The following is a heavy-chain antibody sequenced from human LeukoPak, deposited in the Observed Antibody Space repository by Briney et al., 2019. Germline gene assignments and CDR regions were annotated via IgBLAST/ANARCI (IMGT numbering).Heavy chain of an antibody. CDR1: GFTVSSNS. D-gene: IGHD2-15*01. CDR2: ISYDSTKR. J-gene: IGHJ5*02. Sequence: GGSLRLSCTVSGFTVSSNSMSWVRQAPGKGLEWVAVISYDSTKRYYAHSVKGRFTISRDNSRDTLFLQMDGLKAEDTAVYYCARTYCSGGTCSGADHWGQGTVVTVSS. CDR3: ARTYCSGGTCSGADH. V-gene: IGHV3-30*04.